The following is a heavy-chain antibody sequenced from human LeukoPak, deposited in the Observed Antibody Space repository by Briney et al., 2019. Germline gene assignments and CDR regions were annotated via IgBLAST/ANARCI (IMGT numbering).Heavy chain of an antibody. CDR2: INHSGST. V-gene: IGHV4-34*01. Sequence: PSETLSLTCAVYGGSFSGYYWSWTRQPPGKGLEWIGEINHSGSTNYNPSLKSRVTISVDTSKNQFSLKLSSVTAADTAVYYCARARFLEWLLGDYYYYYGMDVWGQGTTVTVSS. J-gene: IGHJ6*02. CDR3: ARARFLEWLLGDYYYYYGMDV. CDR1: GGSFSGYY. D-gene: IGHD3-3*01.